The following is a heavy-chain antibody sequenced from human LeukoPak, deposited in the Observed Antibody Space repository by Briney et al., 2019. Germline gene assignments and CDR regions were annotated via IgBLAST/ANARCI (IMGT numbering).Heavy chain of an antibody. V-gene: IGHV4-39*07. CDR1: GGSISRSSYY. Sequence: SETLSLTCTVSGGSISRSSYYWGWIRQPPGKGLEWIGSIYYNGSTNYNPSLKSRVTISVDTSKNQFSLKLSSVTAADTAVYYCARDADYSSSWLYYFDYWGQGTLVTVSS. J-gene: IGHJ4*02. CDR3: ARDADYSSSWLYYFDY. CDR2: IYYNGST. D-gene: IGHD6-13*01.